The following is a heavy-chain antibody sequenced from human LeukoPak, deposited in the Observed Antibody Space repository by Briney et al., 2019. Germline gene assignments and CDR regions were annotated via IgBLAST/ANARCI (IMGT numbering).Heavy chain of an antibody. CDR3: ARAFYSSSSGGGNYFDY. CDR1: GYTFTSLD. J-gene: IGHJ4*01. V-gene: IGHV1-8*01. D-gene: IGHD6-6*01. Sequence: GASVKVSCTPSGYTFTSLDINWVRQAPGQGLEWMGYLNPNNGTTGYAQKFQGRVTLTRDTSRGTAYMEVNSLKSDDTAIYFCARAFYSSSSGGGNYFDYWGLGTMVTVSS. CDR2: LNPNNGTT.